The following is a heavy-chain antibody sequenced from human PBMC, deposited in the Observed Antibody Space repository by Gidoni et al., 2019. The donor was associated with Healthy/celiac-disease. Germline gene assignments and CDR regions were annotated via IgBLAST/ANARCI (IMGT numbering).Heavy chain of an antibody. V-gene: IGHV3-30*04. CDR1: GFTFRSYA. CDR2: ISYDGSNK. CDR3: ARDTAGDFWSGYPPNY. J-gene: IGHJ4*02. D-gene: IGHD3-3*01. Sequence: QVQLVESGGGVVQPGRSLRLSCAASGFTFRSYAMHWVRQAPGKGLEWVAVISYDGSNKYYADSVKGRFTISRDNSKNTLYLQMNSLRAEDTAVYYCARDTAGDFWSGYPPNYWGQGTLVTVSS.